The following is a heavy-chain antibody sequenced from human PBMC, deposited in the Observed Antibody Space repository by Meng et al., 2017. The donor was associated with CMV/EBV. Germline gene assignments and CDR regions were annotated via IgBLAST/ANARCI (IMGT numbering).Heavy chain of an antibody. V-gene: IGHV3-11*04. J-gene: IGHJ6*02. Sequence: GESLKISCAASGFTFSDYYMSWIRQAPGKGLEWVSYISSSGSTIYYADSVKGRFTISRDNAQNSLYLQMNSLRAEDTAVYYCAKGSSGSYLGGMDDWGQGTTVTVSS. CDR3: AKGSSGSYLGGMDD. D-gene: IGHD1-26*01. CDR1: GFTFSDYY. CDR2: ISSSGSTI.